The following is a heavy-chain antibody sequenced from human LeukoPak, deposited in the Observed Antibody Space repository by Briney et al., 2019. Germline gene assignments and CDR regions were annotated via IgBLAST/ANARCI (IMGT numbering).Heavy chain of an antibody. CDR1: GFTFSSYW. Sequence: GGSLRLSCAASGFTFSSYWMSWVRQAPGKGLEWVANIKQDGSEKYYVDSVKGRFTISRDNAKNSPYLQMNSLRAEDTAVYYCARDVLGYGSGSYWNVWGQGTTVTVSS. CDR2: IKQDGSEK. CDR3: ARDVLGYGSGSYWNV. D-gene: IGHD3-10*01. V-gene: IGHV3-7*01. J-gene: IGHJ6*02.